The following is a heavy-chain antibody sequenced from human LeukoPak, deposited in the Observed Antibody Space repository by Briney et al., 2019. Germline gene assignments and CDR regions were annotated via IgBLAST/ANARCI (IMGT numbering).Heavy chain of an antibody. J-gene: IGHJ4*02. D-gene: IGHD2-21*02. V-gene: IGHV3-66*02. CDR1: GFTVSSNY. CDR3: ARGGGAFCGDDCYRNFDY. Sequence: GGSLRLSCAASGFTVSSNYMSWVHQAPGEGLEWVSVVYSDGSTYYADSVKGRFIISRDTSKNTLYLQMNSLRDEDTAVYYCARGGGAFCGDDCYRNFDYWGQGTLVTVSS. CDR2: VYSDGST.